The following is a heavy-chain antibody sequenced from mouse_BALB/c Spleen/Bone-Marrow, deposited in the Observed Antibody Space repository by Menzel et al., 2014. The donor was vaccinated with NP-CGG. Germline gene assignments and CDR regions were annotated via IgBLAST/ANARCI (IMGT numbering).Heavy chain of an antibody. V-gene: IGHV7-3*02. CDR2: IRNKAYGYTT. Sequence: VQMTASGGGLVQPGGSLRLSCTTSGFTFTDYYMSWVRQPPGKALEWLAFIRNKAYGYTTEYSASVRGRFTISRDNSQSILYLQMNTLRADYSATYYCARFPMDYRSQSTPVTVSS. CDR3: ARFPMDY. CDR1: GFTFTDYY. J-gene: IGHJ4*01.